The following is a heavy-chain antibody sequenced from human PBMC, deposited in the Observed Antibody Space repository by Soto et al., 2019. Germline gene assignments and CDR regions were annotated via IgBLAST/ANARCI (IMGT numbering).Heavy chain of an antibody. CDR2: INPNSGGT. CDR3: ARGLSSTSLGQAYYYMDV. D-gene: IGHD2-2*01. J-gene: IGHJ6*03. CDR1: GYTFTGYY. V-gene: IGHV1-2*04. Sequence: ASVKVSCKASGYTFTGYYMHWVRQAPGQGLEWMGWINPNSGGTNYAQKFQGWVTMTRDTSISTAYMELSRLRSDDMAVYYCARGLSSTSLGQAYYYMDVWGKGTTVTVSS.